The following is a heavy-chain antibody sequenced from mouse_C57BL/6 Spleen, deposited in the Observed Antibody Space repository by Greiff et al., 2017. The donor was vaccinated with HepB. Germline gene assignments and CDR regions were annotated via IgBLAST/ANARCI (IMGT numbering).Heavy chain of an antibody. CDR3: ARGDYYGSSYDYAMDY. D-gene: IGHD1-1*01. CDR2: IYPRSGNT. Sequence: QVQLKESGAELARPGASVKLSCKASGYTFTSYGISWVKQRTGQGLEWIGEIYPRSGNTYYNEKFKGKATLTADKSSSTAYMELRSLTSEDSAVYFCARGDYYGSSYDYAMDYWGQGTSVTVSS. CDR1: GYTFTSYG. V-gene: IGHV1-81*01. J-gene: IGHJ4*01.